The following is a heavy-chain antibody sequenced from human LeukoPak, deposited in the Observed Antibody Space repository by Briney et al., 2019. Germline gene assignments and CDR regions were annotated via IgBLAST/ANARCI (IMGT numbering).Heavy chain of an antibody. V-gene: IGHV1-8*01. CDR3: ARVGPSDSTYDYYYMDV. Sequence: PSVKVSCKASGYTFTSYDINWVRQATGQGLEWMGWMNPNSGNTGYAQKFQGRVAMTRNTSISTAYMELSSLGSEDTAVYYCARVGPSDSTYDYYYMDVWGKGTTVTVSS. J-gene: IGHJ6*03. CDR2: MNPNSGNT. D-gene: IGHD2/OR15-2a*01. CDR1: GYTFTSYD.